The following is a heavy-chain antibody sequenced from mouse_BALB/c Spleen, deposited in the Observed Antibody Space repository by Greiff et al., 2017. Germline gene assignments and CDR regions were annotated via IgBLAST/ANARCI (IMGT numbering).Heavy chain of an antibody. CDR2: ISSGGSYT. CDR1: GFTFSSYA. Sequence: EVKLVESGGGLVKPGGSLKLSCAASGFTFSSYAMSWVRQSPEKRLEWVAEISSGGSYTYYPDTVTGRFTISRDNAKNTLYLEMSSLRSEDTAMYYCARTGEVGYYYAMDYWGQGTSVTVSS. J-gene: IGHJ4*01. CDR3: ARTGEVGYYYAMDY. D-gene: IGHD1-1*01. V-gene: IGHV5-9-4*01.